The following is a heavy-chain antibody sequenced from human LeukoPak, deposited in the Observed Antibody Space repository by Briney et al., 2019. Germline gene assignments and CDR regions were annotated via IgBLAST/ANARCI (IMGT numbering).Heavy chain of an antibody. Sequence: ASVKVSCKSSGYTFTIYGISWVRQAPGQGLEWVGWISAYNGNTKYAQKLQGRVTMTTDTSTSKDYMELRRLRSDDTAVYYCARDLRYYYDSSEPIDYWGQGTLVTVSS. CDR2: ISAYNGNT. D-gene: IGHD3-22*01. J-gene: IGHJ4*02. V-gene: IGHV1-18*01. CDR1: GYTFTIYG. CDR3: ARDLRYYYDSSEPIDY.